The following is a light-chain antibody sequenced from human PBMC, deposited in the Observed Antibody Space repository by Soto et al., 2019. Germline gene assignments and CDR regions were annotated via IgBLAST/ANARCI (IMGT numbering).Light chain of an antibody. J-gene: IGKJ1*01. CDR3: MQALQTPRT. V-gene: IGKV2-28*01. CDR1: QSLLHSNGYNY. Sequence: DIVMTQSPLSLPVTPGEPASISCRSSQSLLHSNGYNYLDWYLQKPGQSPQLLIYLGSNRSSGVPDRFSGYGSGLGVTLKISRVEAEDVGVYYCMQALQTPRTFGQGTKVEIK. CDR2: LGS.